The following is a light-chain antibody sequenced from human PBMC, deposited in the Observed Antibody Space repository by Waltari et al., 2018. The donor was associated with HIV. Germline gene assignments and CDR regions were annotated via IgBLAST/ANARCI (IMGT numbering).Light chain of an antibody. CDR2: KTS. J-gene: IGKJ2*01. CDR1: QIIHNW. Sequence: DVLMTQSPSTLSASVGDKVTITCRASQIIHNWLAWYQQKPGKPPKLLIYKTSYLESGVPSRFSGSGSGADFTLIIDGLQPDDFATYYCQQYNSHSYTFGQGTKVDVK. CDR3: QQYNSHSYT. V-gene: IGKV1-5*03.